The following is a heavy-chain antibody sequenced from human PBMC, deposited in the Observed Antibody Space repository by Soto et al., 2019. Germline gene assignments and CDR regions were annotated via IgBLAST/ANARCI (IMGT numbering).Heavy chain of an antibody. J-gene: IGHJ5*02. V-gene: IGHV3-30-3*02. Sequence: HPGGSLRLSCAASGFTIGSYSMHWVRQTPGKGLEWVALISYDGSSEFYADSVKGRFTISRDISSQTLLLQMNSLRAEDTATYYFVKTPAAATLNHFRPWGQGTLAPV. D-gene: IGHD2-15*01. CDR1: GFTIGSYS. CDR3: VKTPAAATLNHFRP. CDR2: ISYDGSSE.